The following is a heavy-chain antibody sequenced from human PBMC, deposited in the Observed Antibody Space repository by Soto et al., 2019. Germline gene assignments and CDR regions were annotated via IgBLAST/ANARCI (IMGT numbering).Heavy chain of an antibody. V-gene: IGHV6-1*01. CDR1: GDSVSSTSAA. D-gene: IGHD3-10*01. J-gene: IGHJ4*02. Sequence: SETLSLTCAISGDSVSSTSAAWSWIRQSPSRGLEWLGRTYYRSKWYSDYAVSVKSRITINPDTSKNQYSLQLNSVTPEDTAVYYCARGSYYRGLVWGQGTLVTVSS. CDR3: ARGSYYRGLV. CDR2: TYYRSKWYS.